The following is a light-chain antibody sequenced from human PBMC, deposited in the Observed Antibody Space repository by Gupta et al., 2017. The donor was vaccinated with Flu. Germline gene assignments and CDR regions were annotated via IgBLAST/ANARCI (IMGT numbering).Light chain of an antibody. CDR1: SSNIGAGYD. Sequence: QSVLTPPPSVSGAPGQRVTISCTGSSSNIGAGYDVHWYQQLPGTAPKLLIYGNSNRPSGVPDRFSGSKSGTSASLAITGLQAEDEADYYCQSYDSSLSGPLLFGGGTKLTVL. V-gene: IGLV1-40*01. J-gene: IGLJ2*01. CDR3: QSYDSSLSGPLL. CDR2: GNS.